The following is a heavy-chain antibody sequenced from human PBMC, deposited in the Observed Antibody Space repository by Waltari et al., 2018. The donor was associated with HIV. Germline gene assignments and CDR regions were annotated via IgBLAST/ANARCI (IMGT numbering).Heavy chain of an antibody. V-gene: IGHV3-7*01. CDR2: INQAGTER. J-gene: IGHJ4*02. D-gene: IGHD3-10*01. CDR1: GFPSSFYW. CDR3: ATTHGSGDFDNDFDY. Sequence: EVRLVESGGGWVQPGGSLTLTCETSGFPSSFYWLSWVRQAPGKGLEWVANINQAGTERHYVDSVRGRFTISRDNGKRSSFLQMNSLSVEDTAVYYCATTHGSGDFDNDFDYWGQGTLV.